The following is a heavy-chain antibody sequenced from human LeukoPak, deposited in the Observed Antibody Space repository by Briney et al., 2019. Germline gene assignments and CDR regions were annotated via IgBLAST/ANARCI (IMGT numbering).Heavy chain of an antibody. CDR3: ASISRYSSGSPWRFAP. J-gene: IGHJ5*02. V-gene: IGHV4-4*02. Sequence: SETLSLTCAVSGGSISSSNWWSWVRQPPGKGLEWIGEIYHSGSTNYNPSLKSRVTISVDTSKNQFSLKLSSVTAADTAVYYCASISRYSSGSPWRFAPWGQGTLVTVSS. D-gene: IGHD6-19*01. CDR1: GGSISSSNW. CDR2: IYHSGST.